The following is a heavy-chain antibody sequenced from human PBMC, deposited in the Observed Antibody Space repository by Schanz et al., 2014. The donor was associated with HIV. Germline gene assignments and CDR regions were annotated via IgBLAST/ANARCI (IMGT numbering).Heavy chain of an antibody. CDR1: GFTFSSYA. V-gene: IGHV3-23*04. CDR2: MRGSDDST. CDR3: AKTSYGWYFDY. J-gene: IGHJ4*02. Sequence: VQLVESGGGVVQPGRSLRLSCAASGFTFSSYAMHWVRQAPGKGLEWVSGMRGSDDSTFYADSVKGRFTISRDNSKNTLYFQMNSLRAEDTAIYYRAKTSYGWYFDYWGQGTLVTVSS. D-gene: IGHD6-19*01.